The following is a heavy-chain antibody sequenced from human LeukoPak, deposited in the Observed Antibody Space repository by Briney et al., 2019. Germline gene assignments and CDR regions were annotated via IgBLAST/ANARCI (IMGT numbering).Heavy chain of an antibody. CDR3: ARVLGGSSVGYFDY. Sequence: PGGSLTLSCAAPGFTFSSYGMHWVRQAPGKGLEWVAGIWYDASNKYYADSVKGRFTISRDNSKNTLYLQMNSLRAEDTAVYYCARVLGGSSVGYFDYWGHGTLVTVSS. D-gene: IGHD2-15*01. CDR1: GFTFSSYG. V-gene: IGHV3-33*01. J-gene: IGHJ4*01. CDR2: IWYDASNK.